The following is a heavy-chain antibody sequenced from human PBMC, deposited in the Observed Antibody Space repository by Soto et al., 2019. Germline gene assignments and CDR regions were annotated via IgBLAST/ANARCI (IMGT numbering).Heavy chain of an antibody. D-gene: IGHD3-10*01. Sequence: ASVKVSCKASGYTFTSYGISWARQAPGQGLEWMGWISAYNGNTNYAQKLQGRVTMTTDTSTSTAYMELRSLRSDDTAVYYCARDRSGVLWFGELSPPANFDYWGQGTLVTVSS. CDR2: ISAYNGNT. J-gene: IGHJ4*02. V-gene: IGHV1-18*04. CDR3: ARDRSGVLWFGELSPPANFDY. CDR1: GYTFTSYG.